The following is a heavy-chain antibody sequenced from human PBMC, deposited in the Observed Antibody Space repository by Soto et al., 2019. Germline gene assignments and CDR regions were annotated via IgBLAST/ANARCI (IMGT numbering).Heavy chain of an antibody. V-gene: IGHV3-23*01. Sequence: GSLRLSCAASGFTFSGYAMSWVRQAPGKGLEWVSAISGSGGSTYYADSVKGRFTISRDNSKNTLYLQMNSLRAEDTAVYYCEKGRTSSGRYYWGQGTMVAVYS. CDR3: EKGRTSSGRYY. J-gene: IGHJ4*02. CDR1: GFTFSGYA. CDR2: ISGSGGST. D-gene: IGHD6-19*01.